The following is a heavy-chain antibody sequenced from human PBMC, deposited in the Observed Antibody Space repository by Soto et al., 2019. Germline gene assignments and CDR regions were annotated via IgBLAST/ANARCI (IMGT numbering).Heavy chain of an antibody. D-gene: IGHD4-17*01. V-gene: IGHV3-30*18. J-gene: IGHJ4*02. Sequence: QVQLVESGGGVVQPGRSLRLSCAASGFTFSNYGMHWVRQAPGKGLELVAVISYDGSDKYSADSVKGRFTNSRDNSKNTLYLQMNSLRAEYTAVYYCAKGGTHDYGGNFDYWGQGTLVTVSS. CDR1: GFTFSNYG. CDR3: AKGGTHDYGGNFDY. CDR2: ISYDGSDK.